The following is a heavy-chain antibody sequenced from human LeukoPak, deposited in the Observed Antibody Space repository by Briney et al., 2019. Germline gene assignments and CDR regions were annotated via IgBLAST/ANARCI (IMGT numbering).Heavy chain of an antibody. J-gene: IGHJ4*02. CDR2: IHRSGNT. V-gene: IGHV4-34*01. D-gene: IGHD4-11*01. CDR1: NGSFNGYY. CDR3: ARDRGLHLFDY. Sequence: SETLSLTCGVYNGSFNGYYWTWIRQPPGKGLEWIGEIHRSGNTNYHPSLRSRVTISVDTSKNHVYLTLNSVAATDTAIYYCARDRGLHLFDYWGQGTLVTVSS.